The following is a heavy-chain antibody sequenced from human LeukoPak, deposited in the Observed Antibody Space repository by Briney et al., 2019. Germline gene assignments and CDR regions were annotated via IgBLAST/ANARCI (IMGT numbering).Heavy chain of an antibody. CDR2: ISSSSSYI. V-gene: IGHV3-21*01. D-gene: IGHD2-2*01. Sequence: GGSLRLSCAVSRFTFSTYAMSWVRQAPGKGLEWVSSISSSSSYIYYADSVKGRFTISRDNAKNSLYLRMNSLRAEDTAVYYCARDVIVVVPAANNWFDPWGQGTLVTVSS. CDR1: RFTFSTYA. J-gene: IGHJ5*02. CDR3: ARDVIVVVPAANNWFDP.